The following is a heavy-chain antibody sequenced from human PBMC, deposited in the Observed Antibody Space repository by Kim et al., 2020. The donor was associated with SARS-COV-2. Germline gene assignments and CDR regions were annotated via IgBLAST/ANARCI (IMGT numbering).Heavy chain of an antibody. Sequence: GGSLRLSCAASGFTFSSYAMDWVRQAPGKGLEWVAAITLDGTNKYYADSVKGRFTTSRDNSKNTLYLQMNSLRVEDTAVYYCAREQLERREVPFDYWGQGTLVTVSP. J-gene: IGHJ4*02. CDR1: GFTFSSYA. D-gene: IGHD1-1*01. CDR2: ITLDGTNK. V-gene: IGHV3-30-3*01. CDR3: AREQLERREVPFDY.